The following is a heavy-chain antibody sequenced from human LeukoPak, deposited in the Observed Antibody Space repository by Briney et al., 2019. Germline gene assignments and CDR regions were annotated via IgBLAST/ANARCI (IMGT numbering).Heavy chain of an antibody. V-gene: IGHV5-51*01. CDR3: ARRVLAAVGYYFDF. Sequence: GESLKISCKGPGYIFTNYWIGWVRQMPGKGLEWMGIIYGGDSETRYSPSFQGQVTISVDKSITTAYLQWSSLKASDTAMYYCARRVLAAVGYYFDFWGQGTLVTVSS. CDR2: IYGGDSET. D-gene: IGHD1-26*01. CDR1: GYIFTNYW. J-gene: IGHJ4*02.